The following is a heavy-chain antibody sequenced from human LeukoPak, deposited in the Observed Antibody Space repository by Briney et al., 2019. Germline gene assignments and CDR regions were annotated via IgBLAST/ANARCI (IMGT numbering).Heavy chain of an antibody. Sequence: PGGSLRLSCAASGFTFSTYSMNWVRQAPGKGLEWVSYISTFSSTIYYADSVKGRFTISRDNAKNSLYLQMNSLRDEDTAVYFCARGPDGPKGFDYWGQGTLVTVSS. CDR3: ARGPDGPKGFDY. J-gene: IGHJ4*02. CDR1: GFTFSTYS. CDR2: ISTFSSTI. V-gene: IGHV3-48*02.